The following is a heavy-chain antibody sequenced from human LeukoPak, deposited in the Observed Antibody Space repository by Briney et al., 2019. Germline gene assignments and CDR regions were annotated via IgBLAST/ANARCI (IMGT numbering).Heavy chain of an antibody. CDR1: GYTFASYG. CDR2: ISAYNGNT. CDR3: ARDRGYSSGWYPVFDY. D-gene: IGHD6-19*01. V-gene: IGHV1-18*01. Sequence: ASVKVSCKASGYTFASYGISWVRQAPGQGLEWMGWISAYNGNTNYAQKLQGRVTMTTDTSTSTAYMELRSLRSDDTAVYYCARDRGYSSGWYPVFDYWGQGTLVTVSS. J-gene: IGHJ4*02.